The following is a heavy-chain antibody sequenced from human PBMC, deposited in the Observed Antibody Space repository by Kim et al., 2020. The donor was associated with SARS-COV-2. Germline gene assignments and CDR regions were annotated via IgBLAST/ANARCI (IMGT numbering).Heavy chain of an antibody. CDR2: ISSSSSYI. V-gene: IGHV3-21*01. CDR1: GFTFSIYS. D-gene: IGHD5-18*01. Sequence: GGSLRLSCAASGFTFSIYSMNWVRQAPGKGLEWVSSISSSSSYIYYADSVKGRFTIFRDNAKNSLYLQMNSLRAEDTAVYYCAGYYYYYYGMDVWGQGTTVTVSS. CDR3: AGYYYYYYGMDV. J-gene: IGHJ6*02.